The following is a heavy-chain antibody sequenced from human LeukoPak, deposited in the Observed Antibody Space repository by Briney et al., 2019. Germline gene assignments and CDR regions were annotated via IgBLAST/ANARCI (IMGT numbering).Heavy chain of an antibody. D-gene: IGHD4-23*01. Sequence: SETLSLTCTVSGGSISSSDYYWGWIRQPPGKGLEWIGSIYYSVTTYYNPSLKSRVTISVDTSKNQFSLKLSSVTAADTAVYYCARTNGGKTPGGIDYWGQGTLVTVSS. J-gene: IGHJ4*02. CDR2: IYYSVTT. V-gene: IGHV4-39*07. CDR1: GGSISSSDYY. CDR3: ARTNGGKTPGGIDY.